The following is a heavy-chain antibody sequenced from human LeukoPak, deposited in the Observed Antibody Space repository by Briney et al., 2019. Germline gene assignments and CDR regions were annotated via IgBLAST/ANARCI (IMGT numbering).Heavy chain of an antibody. CDR2: IYYSGST. CDR3: ARHGLVSEFDY. J-gene: IGHJ4*02. Sequence: SETLSLTCTVSGGSISSSSYYWGWIRQPPGKGLEWIGSIYYSGSTYYNPSLKSRVTISVDTSKNQFSLKLSSGTAADTAVYYCARHGLVSEFDYWGQGTLVTVSS. D-gene: IGHD6-19*01. CDR1: GGSISSSSYY. V-gene: IGHV4-39*01.